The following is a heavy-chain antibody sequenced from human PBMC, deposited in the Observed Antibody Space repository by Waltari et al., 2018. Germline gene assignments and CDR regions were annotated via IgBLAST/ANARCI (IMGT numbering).Heavy chain of an antibody. Sequence: QLQLQESGPGLVKPSETLSLTCTVSGGSISSSSYYWGWIRQPPGKGLEWIGSIYYSGRTHYTPSLKSRVTISVDTSKNQFSLKLSSVTAADTAVYYCARHFGGYSSSWYDYYYGMDVWGQGTTVTVSS. CDR3: ARHFGGYSSSWYDYYYGMDV. CDR2: IYYSGRT. V-gene: IGHV4-39*01. D-gene: IGHD6-13*01. CDR1: GGSISSSSYY. J-gene: IGHJ6*02.